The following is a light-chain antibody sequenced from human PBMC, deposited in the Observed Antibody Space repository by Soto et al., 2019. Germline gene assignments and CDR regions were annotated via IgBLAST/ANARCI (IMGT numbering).Light chain of an antibody. J-gene: IGKJ2*01. CDR2: DAS. V-gene: IGKV3D-20*01. CDR3: QKYGSAPYT. Sequence: DIVLTQSPATLSSSPGERATISCRASQSISSSYLAWYQQKPGLAPRLLIYDASSRATGIPHRFSGSGSGTDFTLTISRLEPEDFAVYYCQKYGSAPYTFGQGTKVEIK. CDR1: QSISSSY.